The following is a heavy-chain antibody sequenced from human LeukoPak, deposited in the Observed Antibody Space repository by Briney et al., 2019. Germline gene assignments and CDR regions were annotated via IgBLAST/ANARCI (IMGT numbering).Heavy chain of an antibody. V-gene: IGHV4-4*07. Sequence: SETMSHTCTVSGGSISSYYWSWIRQSAGKGLEWIGRIYTSGSTNYNPSLKSRVTMSVDTSKNQFSLKLSSVTAADTAVYYCASNIVVVTASDAFDIWGQGTMVTVSS. D-gene: IGHD2-21*02. J-gene: IGHJ3*02. CDR3: ASNIVVVTASDAFDI. CDR2: IYTSGST. CDR1: GGSISSYY.